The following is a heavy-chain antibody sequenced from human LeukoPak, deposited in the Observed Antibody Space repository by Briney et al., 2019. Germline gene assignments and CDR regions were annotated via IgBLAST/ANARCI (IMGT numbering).Heavy chain of an antibody. CDR1: GYTFTSYG. V-gene: IGHV1-18*01. CDR3: ARDPGSSPGYSSSRFDP. J-gene: IGHJ5*02. D-gene: IGHD6-13*01. Sequence: ASVKVSCKASGYTFTSYGISSVRQAPGQGLEWMGWISAYNGNTNYAQKLQGRVTMTTDTSTSTAYMELRSLRSDDTAVYYCARDPGSSPGYSSSRFDPWGQGTPVTVSS. CDR2: ISAYNGNT.